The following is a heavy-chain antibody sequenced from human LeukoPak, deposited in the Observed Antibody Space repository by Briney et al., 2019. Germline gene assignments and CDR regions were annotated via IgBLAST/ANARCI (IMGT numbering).Heavy chain of an antibody. CDR3: ARGARKGDDYGGFFDY. J-gene: IGHJ4*02. V-gene: IGHV3-30*04. CDR1: GFTFSSYA. Sequence: GGSLRLSCAASGFTFSSYAMHWVRQAPGKGLEWVAVISYDGSYKDYADSVKGRFTVSRDNSKSTLYLQMNSLRAGDTAVYYCARGARKGDDYGGFFDYWGQGTLVTVSS. CDR2: ISYDGSYK. D-gene: IGHD4-23*01.